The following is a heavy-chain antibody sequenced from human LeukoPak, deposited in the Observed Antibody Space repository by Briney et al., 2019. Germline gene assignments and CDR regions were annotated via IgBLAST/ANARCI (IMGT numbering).Heavy chain of an antibody. CDR3: AGRPTGYSSGYIH. CDR2: ISGSAHKI. D-gene: IGHD5-18*01. Sequence: GGSLRLSCVASGITFSNYAVSWVRQAPEKGLDWVSVISGSAHKIRYADSVKGRFTISRDNSENIVYLQMSNLRVEDTAVYYCAGRPTGYSSGYIHWGQGTLVTVSS. CDR1: GITFSNYA. V-gene: IGHV3-23*01. J-gene: IGHJ4*02.